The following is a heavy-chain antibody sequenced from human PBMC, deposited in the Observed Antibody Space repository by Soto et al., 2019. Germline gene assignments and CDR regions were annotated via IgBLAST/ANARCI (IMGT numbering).Heavy chain of an antibody. D-gene: IGHD3-3*01. CDR1: GFTFSSYS. CDR2: ISSSSTI. Sequence: GGSLRLSCAASGFTFSSYSMNWVRQAPGKGLEWVSYISSSSTIYYADSVKGRFTISRDNAKNSLYLQMNSLRDEDTAVYYCARVAFKEWLLYDAFDIWGQGTMVTVSS. CDR3: ARVAFKEWLLYDAFDI. V-gene: IGHV3-48*02. J-gene: IGHJ3*02.